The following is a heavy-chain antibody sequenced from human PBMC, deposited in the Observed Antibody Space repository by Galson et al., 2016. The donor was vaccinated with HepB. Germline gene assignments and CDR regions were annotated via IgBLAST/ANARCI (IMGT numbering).Heavy chain of an antibody. D-gene: IGHD4-23*01. J-gene: IGHJ4*02. Sequence: SLRLSCAASGFTFSSCAMHWVRQAPGKGLEWVAVISYDGSNKYYADSVKGRFTISRDNSKNTLYLQMNSLRAEDTAVYYCAREIDYGGQWGRGYWGQGTLVTVSS. CDR3: AREIDYGGQWGRGY. CDR1: GFTFSSCA. V-gene: IGHV3-30-3*01. CDR2: ISYDGSNK.